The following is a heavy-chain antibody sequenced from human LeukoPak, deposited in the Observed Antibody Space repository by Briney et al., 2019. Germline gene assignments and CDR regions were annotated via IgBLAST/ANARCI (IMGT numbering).Heavy chain of an antibody. CDR2: INHSGST. CDR3: ARDGGATGTGHWFDP. Sequence: PSETLSLTCAVYGGSFSGYYWSWLRQPPGKGLEWIGEINHSGSTNYNPSLKSRVTISVDTSKNQFSLKLSSVTAADTAVYYCARDGGATGTGHWFDPWGQGTLVTVSS. CDR1: GGSFSGYY. V-gene: IGHV4-34*01. D-gene: IGHD1-1*01. J-gene: IGHJ5*02.